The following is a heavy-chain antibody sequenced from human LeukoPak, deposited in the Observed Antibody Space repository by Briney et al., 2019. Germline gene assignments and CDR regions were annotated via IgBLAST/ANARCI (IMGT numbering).Heavy chain of an antibody. CDR3: ARDQISSSLYKEPLDY. J-gene: IGHJ4*02. CDR2: ISSTSSTI. CDR1: GFTFSTYN. Sequence: GGSLRLSCAASGFTFSTYNMNWVRQAPGKGLEWVSYISSTSSTIHYADSVKGRFTISRDNAKNSLYLQMNSLRDEDTAVYYCARDQISSSLYKEPLDYWGQGTLVTVSS. V-gene: IGHV3-48*02. D-gene: IGHD6-13*01.